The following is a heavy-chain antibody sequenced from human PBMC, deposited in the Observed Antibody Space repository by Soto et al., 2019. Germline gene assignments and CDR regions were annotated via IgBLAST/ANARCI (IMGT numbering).Heavy chain of an antibody. Sequence: QVQLQESGPGLVKPLQTLSLTCTVSGGSISRGGYYWSWIRQHPGKGLEWIGYIYYSGSTYHNPPPKRRVNLSVDTSNNHFSLKLSSAAGADTSVYYCARAEFSYDSTGYYGGYYYFDYWGQGTLVTVSS. V-gene: IGHV4-31*03. CDR3: ARAEFSYDSTGYYGGYYYFDY. CDR1: GGSISRGGYY. J-gene: IGHJ4*02. D-gene: IGHD3-22*01. CDR2: IYYSGST.